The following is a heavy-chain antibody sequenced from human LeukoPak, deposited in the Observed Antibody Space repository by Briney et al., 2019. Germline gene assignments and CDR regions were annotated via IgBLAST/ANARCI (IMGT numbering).Heavy chain of an antibody. CDR2: IWYDGSNK. CDR3: ARLSGYGDYFDY. Sequence: QPGGPLGLSCAASGFTFSSYGMHWVRQAPGKGLEWVAVIWYDGSNKYYADSVKGRFTISRDNSKNTLYLQMNSLRAEDTAVYYCARLSGYGDYFDYWGQGTLVTVSS. D-gene: IGHD4-17*01. J-gene: IGHJ4*02. CDR1: GFTFSSYG. V-gene: IGHV3-33*01.